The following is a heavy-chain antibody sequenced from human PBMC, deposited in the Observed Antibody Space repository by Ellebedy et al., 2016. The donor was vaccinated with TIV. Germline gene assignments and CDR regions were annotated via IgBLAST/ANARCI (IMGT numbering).Heavy chain of an antibody. CDR2: ISAYTGDT. J-gene: IGHJ4*02. V-gene: IGHV1-18*01. CDR3: ARDMVQGMVSRYLWFDY. CDR1: GYDFARYS. Sequence: ASVKVSCKASGYDFARYSVSWVRQAPGQGLEWMGWISAYTGDTNYAQKFQGRVSLTTDVSTRTAYMELRSLKSDDTAVYYCARDMVQGMVSRYLWFDYWGQGTLVTVSS. D-gene: IGHD5/OR15-5a*01.